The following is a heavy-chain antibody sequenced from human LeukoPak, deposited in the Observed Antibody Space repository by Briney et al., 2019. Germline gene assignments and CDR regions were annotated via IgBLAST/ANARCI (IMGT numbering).Heavy chain of an antibody. Sequence: TGGSPRLSCAASGFTFSSYWMSWVRQAPGKGLEWVANIKPDGSEKYCVGSVKGRFTISRDNAKNSLYLQMNSLRAEDTAVYYCARGDFDDYGDYVDAFEFWGQGTMVTVSA. D-gene: IGHD4-17*01. CDR3: ARGDFDDYGDYVDAFEF. J-gene: IGHJ3*01. V-gene: IGHV3-7*01. CDR2: IKPDGSEK. CDR1: GFTFSSYW.